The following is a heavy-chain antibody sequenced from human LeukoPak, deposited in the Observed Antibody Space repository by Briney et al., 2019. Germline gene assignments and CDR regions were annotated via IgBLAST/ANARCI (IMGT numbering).Heavy chain of an antibody. V-gene: IGHV3-9*01. Sequence: GGSLRLSCAASGFTFDDYAMHWVRQAPGQGLEWVSSISWNSGSIAYADSVKGRFTISRDNAKNSLYLQMNSLRAEDSAFYYCAKATYSTSPGYYFDYWGQGNLVTVSS. J-gene: IGHJ4*02. CDR1: GFTFDDYA. D-gene: IGHD2-2*01. CDR3: AKATYSTSPGYYFDY. CDR2: ISWNSGSI.